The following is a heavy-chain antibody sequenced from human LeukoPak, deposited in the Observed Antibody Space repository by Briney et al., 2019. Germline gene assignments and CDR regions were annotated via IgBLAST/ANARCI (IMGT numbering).Heavy chain of an antibody. CDR2: IHYSGST. J-gene: IGHJ6*03. CDR3: ARTTEGYAGGPGYSYYYYMDV. D-gene: IGHD5-12*01. V-gene: IGHV4-59*12. CDR1: GGSISSCY. Sequence: PSETLSLTRTVSGGSISSCYWSWIRQPPGRGLEWIGYIHYSGSTYYNPSLRSRVTISVDTSKNQGSLKLNTVTAADTAVYYCARTTEGYAGGPGYSYYYYMDVWGKGTTVTISS.